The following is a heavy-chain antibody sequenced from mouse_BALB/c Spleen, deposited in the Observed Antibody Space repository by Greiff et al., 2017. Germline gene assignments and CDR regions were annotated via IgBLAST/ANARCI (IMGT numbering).Heavy chain of an antibody. CDR2: INSNGGST. CDR3: ARERWLLRGYFDV. D-gene: IGHD2-3*01. CDR1: GFTFSSYG. Sequence: EVQVVESGGGLVQPGGSLKLSCAASGFTFSSYGMSWVRQTPDKRLELVATINSNGGSTYYPDSVKGRFTISRDNAKNTLYLQMSSLKSEDTAMYYCARERWLLRGYFDVWGAGTTVTVSS. V-gene: IGHV5-6-3*01. J-gene: IGHJ1*01.